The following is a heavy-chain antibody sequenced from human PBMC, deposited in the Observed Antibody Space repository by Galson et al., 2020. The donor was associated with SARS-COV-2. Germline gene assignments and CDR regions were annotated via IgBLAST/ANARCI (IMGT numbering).Heavy chain of an antibody. CDR1: GGSFSGYS. J-gene: IGHJ6*03. V-gene: IGHV4-34*01. CDR3: ARGHRGVVPSPVLGLGPFYSYYYMDV. Sequence: SETLSLTCAVYGGSFSGYSWTWIRQPPGKGLEWIGEINVGGSSHYSPSLRTRVTVSAETSKNQFSLKLRSVTAADTALYFCARGHRGVVPSPVLGLGPFYSYYYMDVWAKGTTVTVSS. D-gene: IGHD3-16*01. CDR2: INVGGSS.